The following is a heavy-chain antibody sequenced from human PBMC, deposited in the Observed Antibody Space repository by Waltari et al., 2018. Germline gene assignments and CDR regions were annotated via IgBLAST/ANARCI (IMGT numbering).Heavy chain of an antibody. J-gene: IGHJ3*02. CDR3: ARKELMIFGVVTPDAFDI. CDR2: IYYSGST. CDR1: GCSISSYY. Sequence: QVQLQESGPGLVKPSETLSLTCTVSGCSISSYYWSWIRQPPGKGLEWIGYIYYSGSTNYNPSLKSRVTISVETSKNQFSLKLSSVTAADTAVYYCARKELMIFGVVTPDAFDIWGQGTMVTVSS. D-gene: IGHD3-3*01. V-gene: IGHV4-59*01.